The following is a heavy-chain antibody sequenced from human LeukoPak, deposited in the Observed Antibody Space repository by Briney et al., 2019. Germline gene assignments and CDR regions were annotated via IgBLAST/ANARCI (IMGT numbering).Heavy chain of an antibody. CDR1: GGSISSSSYY. V-gene: IGHV4-39*07. D-gene: IGHD3-3*01. J-gene: IGHJ6*03. CDR3: ARGYYDFWSGYPLKYYYYYYYMDV. CDR2: IYYSGIT. Sequence: SETLPLXCTVSGGSISSSSYYWGWIRQPPGKGLEWIGSIYYSGITYYNPSLKSRVTISVDTSKNQFSLKLSSVTAADTAVYYCARGYYDFWSGYPLKYYYYYYYMDVWGKGTTVTVSS.